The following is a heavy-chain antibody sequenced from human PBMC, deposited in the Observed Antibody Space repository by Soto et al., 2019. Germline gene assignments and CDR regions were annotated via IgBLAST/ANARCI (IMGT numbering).Heavy chain of an antibody. D-gene: IGHD3-9*01. V-gene: IGHV5-51*01. CDR3: ARQNIEQYYDILTPRDYYGMDV. J-gene: IGHJ6*02. CDR1: GYSFTSYW. CDR2: IYPGDSDT. Sequence: GESLKISCKGSGYSFTSYWIGWVRQMPGKGLEWMGIIYPGDSDTRYSPSFQGQVTISADKSISTAYLHWSSLKASDTAMYYCARQNIEQYYDILTPRDYYGMDVWGQGTTVTVSS.